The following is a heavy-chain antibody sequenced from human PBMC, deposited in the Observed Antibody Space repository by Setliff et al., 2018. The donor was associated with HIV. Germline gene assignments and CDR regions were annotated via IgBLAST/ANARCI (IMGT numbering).Heavy chain of an antibody. J-gene: IGHJ4*02. D-gene: IGHD3-22*01. V-gene: IGHV3-23*01. CDR2: ISGSGGTT. CDR1: GFTFRSYA. CDR3: AKDLEVYDNSGYCGYFDY. Sequence: GGSLRLSCAASGFTFRSYAMSWVRQAPAKALEWVSGISGSGGTTYYADSVKGRFTISRDNSKNTLYLQMSSLRAEDRAAYYCAKDLEVYDNSGYCGYFDYWGQGTLVTVSS.